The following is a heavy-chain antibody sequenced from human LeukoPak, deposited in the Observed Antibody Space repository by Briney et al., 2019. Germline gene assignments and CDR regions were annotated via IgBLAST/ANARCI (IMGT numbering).Heavy chain of an antibody. CDR2: INPNSGGT. V-gene: IGHV1-2*02. CDR3: ARGYDTLTGYYRGWLDP. Sequence: ASVKVSCKASGYTFTTYYMHWVRQAPGQGLEWMGWINPNSGGTNYAQKFQGRVTMTRDTSISTAYMELSRLTSDDTAMYYCARGYDTLTGYYRGWLDPWGQGTLVTVSS. J-gene: IGHJ5*02. D-gene: IGHD3-9*01. CDR1: GYTFTTYY.